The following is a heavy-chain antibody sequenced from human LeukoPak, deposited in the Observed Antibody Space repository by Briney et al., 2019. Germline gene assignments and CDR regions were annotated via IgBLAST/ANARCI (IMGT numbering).Heavy chain of an antibody. V-gene: IGHV3-23*01. Sequence: PGGSLRLSCAASGFTFSSYAMSWVRQAPGKGLEWVSAVSGSGGSTYYADSVKGRFTISRDNSKNTLYLQMNSLRAEDTAVYYCAKLSGWPHVPFDYWGQGTLVTVSS. J-gene: IGHJ4*02. CDR3: AKLSGWPHVPFDY. CDR2: VSGSGGST. D-gene: IGHD6-19*01. CDR1: GFTFSSYA.